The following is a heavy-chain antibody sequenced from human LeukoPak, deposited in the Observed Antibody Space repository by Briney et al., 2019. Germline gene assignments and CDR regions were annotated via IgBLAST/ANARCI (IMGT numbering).Heavy chain of an antibody. CDR2: ISAYNGNT. CDR3: ARENDSSGQVDY. Sequence: ASVKVSCKASGYTFTSYGISWVRQAPGQGLEWMGWISAYNGNTNYAQKLQGRVTMTTDTSTSTAYMELSRLRSDDTAVYYCARENDSSGQVDYWGQGTLVTVSS. CDR1: GYTFTSYG. V-gene: IGHV1-18*01. D-gene: IGHD3-22*01. J-gene: IGHJ4*02.